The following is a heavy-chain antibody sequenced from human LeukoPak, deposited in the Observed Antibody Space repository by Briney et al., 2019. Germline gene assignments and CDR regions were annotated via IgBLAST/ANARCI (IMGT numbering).Heavy chain of an antibody. CDR2: ISHSGST. J-gene: IGHJ4*02. V-gene: IGHV4-38-2*01. D-gene: IGHD3-22*01. CDR3: ARHNLYDSNGDGRNYFDY. CDR1: GYSISSGYH. Sequence: SETLSLTCAVSGYSISSGYHWGWIRQPPGKGLEWIGSISHSGSTYYNPSLKSRVTISVDTSKNQFSLKLSSVTAADTAVYYCARHNLYDSNGDGRNYFDYWGQGTLVTVSS.